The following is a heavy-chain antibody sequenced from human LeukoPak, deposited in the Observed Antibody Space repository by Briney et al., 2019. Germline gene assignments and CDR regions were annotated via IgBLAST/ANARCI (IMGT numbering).Heavy chain of an antibody. D-gene: IGHD3-10*01. Sequence: SETLSLTCTVSGGSISSYYWSWIRQPPGKGLEWIGYIYYSGSTNYNPSLRSRVTISVDTSKNQFSLKLSSVTAADTAVYYCASKYGSGLTVDYWGQGTLVTVSS. CDR3: ASKYGSGLTVDY. CDR1: GGSISSYY. J-gene: IGHJ4*02. CDR2: IYYSGST. V-gene: IGHV4-59*12.